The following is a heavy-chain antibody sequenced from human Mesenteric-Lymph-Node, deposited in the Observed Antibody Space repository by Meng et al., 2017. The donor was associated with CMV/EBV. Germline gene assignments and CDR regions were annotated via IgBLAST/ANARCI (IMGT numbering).Heavy chain of an antibody. CDR2: IYWDDDK. J-gene: IGHJ4*02. CDR1: GFSLSTSGVG. V-gene: IGHV2-5*02. D-gene: IGHD6-13*01. Sequence: QITLKESGPPRVKPTQTLTLTCTSSGFSLSTSGVGVGWIRQPPGKALEWLALIYWDDDKRYSPSLKSRLTITKDTSKNQVVLTMTNMDPVDTATYYCAHSSGIAAAGPFYFDYWGQGTLVTVSS. CDR3: AHSSGIAAAGPFYFDY.